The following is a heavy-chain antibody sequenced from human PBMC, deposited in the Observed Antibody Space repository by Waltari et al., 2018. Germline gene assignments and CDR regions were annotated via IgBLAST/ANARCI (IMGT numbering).Heavy chain of an antibody. CDR3: ATPALYYYDSSGYDY. CDR1: GFSFSSYA. V-gene: IGHV3-23*04. Sequence: EVQLVESGGGFVQPGGSLRPSCAASGFSFSSYAMSWFRQAPGKGLEWVSAISGSGGSTYYADSVKGRFTISRDNSKNTLYLQMNSLRAEDTAVYYCATPALYYYDSSGYDYWGQGTLVTVSS. D-gene: IGHD3-22*01. CDR2: ISGSGGST. J-gene: IGHJ4*02.